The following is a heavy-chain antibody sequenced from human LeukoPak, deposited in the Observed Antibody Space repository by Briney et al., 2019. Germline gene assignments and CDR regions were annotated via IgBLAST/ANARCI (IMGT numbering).Heavy chain of an antibody. CDR2: ISYDGSNK. V-gene: IGHV3-30*04. J-gene: IGHJ3*02. Sequence: GGSLRLSCAASGFSFSSYAMHWVRQAPGKGLEWVAVISYDGSNKYYADSVKGRFTISRDNAKNSLYLQMNSLRAEDTAVYYCARDSDDHDAFDIWGQGTMVTISS. CDR3: ARDSDDHDAFDI. CDR1: GFSFSSYA.